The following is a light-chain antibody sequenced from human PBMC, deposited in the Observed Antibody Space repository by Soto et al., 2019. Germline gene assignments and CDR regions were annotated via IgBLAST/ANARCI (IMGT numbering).Light chain of an antibody. CDR1: SSDVGAYNY. V-gene: IGLV2-14*01. Sequence: QSVLTQPASVSGSPGQSIAVSCTGTSSDVGAYNYVSWYQQHPGKAPELMIFEVSNRPSGVSNRFSASKSGNTASLTISGLQAEDEAEYYCSSYTTSSTHVFGTGTKLTVL. CDR2: EVS. J-gene: IGLJ1*01. CDR3: SSYTTSSTHV.